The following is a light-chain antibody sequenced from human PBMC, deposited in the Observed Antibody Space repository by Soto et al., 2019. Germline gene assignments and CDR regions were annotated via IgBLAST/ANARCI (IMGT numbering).Light chain of an antibody. CDR2: EVS. Sequence: QSALTQPASVSGTPGQSITISCTGSNSDVGIYDFVSWYQHHQGRAPKLIVSEVSHRPSGVSNRFSGSKSGNTASLTISGLQSEDEADYYCISYTSDDVRYVFGTGTKLTVL. J-gene: IGLJ1*01. CDR1: NSDVGIYDF. CDR3: ISYTSDDVRYV. V-gene: IGLV2-14*01.